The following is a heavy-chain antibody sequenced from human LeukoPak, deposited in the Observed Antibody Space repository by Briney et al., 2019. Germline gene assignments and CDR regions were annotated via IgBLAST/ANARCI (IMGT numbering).Heavy chain of an antibody. J-gene: IGHJ4*02. D-gene: IGHD6-13*01. V-gene: IGHV1-8*01. CDR1: GYTFTSLD. CDR2: MSPNSGKT. Sequence: EASVEVSCKASGYTFTSLDVNWMRQAPGQGLEWMGWMSPNSGKTGYAQNFQGRVTMTRDASISTAYMELSSLTSEDTAVYYCARGVAAGVDFWGQGTLITVSS. CDR3: ARGVAAGVDF.